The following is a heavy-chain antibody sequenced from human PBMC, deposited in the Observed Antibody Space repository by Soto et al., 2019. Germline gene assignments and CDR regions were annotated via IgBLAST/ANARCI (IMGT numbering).Heavy chain of an antibody. V-gene: IGHV3-66*01. Sequence: GGSLRLSCAASGFTVSSNYMSWVRQAPGKGLEWVSVIYSGGSTYYADSVKGRFTISRDNSKNTLYLQMNSLRAEDTAVYYCARTTGESNTDPFDYWGQGTLVTVSS. CDR2: IYSGGST. CDR3: ARTTGESNTDPFDY. CDR1: GFTVSSNY. J-gene: IGHJ4*02. D-gene: IGHD3-10*01.